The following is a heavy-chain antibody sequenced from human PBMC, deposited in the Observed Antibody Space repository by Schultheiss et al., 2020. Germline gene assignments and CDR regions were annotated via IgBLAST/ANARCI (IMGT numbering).Heavy chain of an antibody. CDR1: GFTFSSYA. Sequence: GGSLRLSCAASGFTFSSYAMHWVRQAPGKGLEWFSSISSSSSYIYYADSVKGRFTISRDNAKNSLYLQMNSLRAEDTAVYYCAKARRQYQLLLPYYFDYWGQGTLVTVSS. J-gene: IGHJ4*02. V-gene: IGHV3-21*04. D-gene: IGHD2-2*01. CDR2: ISSSSSYI. CDR3: AKARRQYQLLLPYYFDY.